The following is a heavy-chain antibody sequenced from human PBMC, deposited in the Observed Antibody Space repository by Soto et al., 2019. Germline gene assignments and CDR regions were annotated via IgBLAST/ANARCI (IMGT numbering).Heavy chain of an antibody. Sequence: QVQLVQSGAEVQKPGSSVKVSCKASGGTFSSYAISWVRQAPGQGLEWMGGIIPIFGTANYAQKFQGRVTITADESTSTAYMELSSLRSEDTAVYYCAGDRQKQTYYYDSSGYYYYWGQGTLVTVSS. D-gene: IGHD3-22*01. V-gene: IGHV1-69*01. CDR1: GGTFSSYA. CDR3: AGDRQKQTYYYDSSGYYYY. J-gene: IGHJ4*02. CDR2: IIPIFGTA.